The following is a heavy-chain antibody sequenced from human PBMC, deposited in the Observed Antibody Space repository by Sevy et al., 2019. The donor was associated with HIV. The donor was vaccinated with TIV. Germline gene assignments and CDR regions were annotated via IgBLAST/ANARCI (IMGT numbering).Heavy chain of an antibody. D-gene: IGHD3-16*01. Sequence: GGSLRLSCAASGFTFSSYAMSWVRQAPGKGLEWVSAISGSGGRTYYADSVKGRFTIFRDNSKNPLYLQMNSLRAEDTAVYYCARGNYGGVQPMYAFDIWGQGTMVTVSS. J-gene: IGHJ3*02. CDR3: ARGNYGGVQPMYAFDI. CDR1: GFTFSSYA. CDR2: ISGSGGRT. V-gene: IGHV3-23*01.